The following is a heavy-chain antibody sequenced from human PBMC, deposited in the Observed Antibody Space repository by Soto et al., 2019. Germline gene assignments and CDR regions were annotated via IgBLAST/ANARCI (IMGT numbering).Heavy chain of an antibody. Sequence: ASVKVSCKASGYTFTSYGISWVRQAPGQGLEWMGWISAYNGNTNYAQKLQGRVTMTTDTSTSTAYMELRSLRSDDTAVYYCARDKVYSDILTGYYNYWGQGTLVTVSS. D-gene: IGHD3-9*01. CDR1: GYTFTSYG. CDR2: ISAYNGNT. CDR3: ARDKVYSDILTGYYNY. J-gene: IGHJ4*02. V-gene: IGHV1-18*01.